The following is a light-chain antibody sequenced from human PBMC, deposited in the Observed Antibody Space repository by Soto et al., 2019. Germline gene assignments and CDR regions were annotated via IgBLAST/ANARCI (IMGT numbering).Light chain of an antibody. CDR2: KSS. J-gene: IGKJ2*01. CDR1: QSLVHSDGSTY. V-gene: IGKV2-24*01. CDR3: MQATQFPHT. Sequence: DIVMSQSPLSSPVSLGQPASISCKSSQSLVHSDGSTYLNWLQQRPGQPPRLLIYKSSIRFSGVPDRFSGSGAGTDFTLKISRVEAEDVGVYYCMQATQFPHTFGHGTKLEIK.